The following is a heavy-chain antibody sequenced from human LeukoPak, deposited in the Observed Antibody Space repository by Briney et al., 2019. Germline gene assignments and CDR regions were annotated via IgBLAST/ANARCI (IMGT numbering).Heavy chain of an antibody. CDR1: GFPFSTYW. CDR2: IKYDGSDK. D-gene: IGHD6-19*01. J-gene: IGHJ4*02. Sequence: GGSLRLSCAASGFPFSTYWMSWVRQAPGKGLEWVANIKYDGSDKYYVDSVKGRFTISRDNVKNLLYLQMNSLRAEDTAVYYCARVQRGIAVALDYWGQGTLATVSS. CDR3: ARVQRGIAVALDY. V-gene: IGHV3-7*04.